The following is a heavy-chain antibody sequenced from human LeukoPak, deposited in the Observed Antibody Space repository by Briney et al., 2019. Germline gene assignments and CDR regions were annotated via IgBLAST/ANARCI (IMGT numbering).Heavy chain of an antibody. D-gene: IGHD3-3*01. CDR1: GGSISSNY. V-gene: IGHV4-59*01. CDR2: IYQSGNN. CDR3: ARGLRVRAFGELSWYMDV. Sequence: SETLSLTCTISGGSISSNYWGWVRQPPGKGLEYIGYIYQSGNNNYNPSLKSRVTFSEETSKNQFSLKLNSVTAADTAVYYCARGLRVRAFGELSWYMDVWGKGTTVIVSS. J-gene: IGHJ6*03.